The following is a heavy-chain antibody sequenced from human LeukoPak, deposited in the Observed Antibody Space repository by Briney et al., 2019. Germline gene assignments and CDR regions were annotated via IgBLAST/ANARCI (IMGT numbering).Heavy chain of an antibody. D-gene: IGHD1-26*01. J-gene: IGHJ4*02. Sequence: GGSLRLSCAASGFTFSSYWMHWVRQAPGKGLVWVSRINSDGSSTSYADSEKGRFTISRDNAKNTLYLQMNSLRAEDTAVYYCARGDESGSYSYWGQGTLVTVSS. CDR2: INSDGSST. CDR1: GFTFSSYW. V-gene: IGHV3-74*01. CDR3: ARGDESGSYSY.